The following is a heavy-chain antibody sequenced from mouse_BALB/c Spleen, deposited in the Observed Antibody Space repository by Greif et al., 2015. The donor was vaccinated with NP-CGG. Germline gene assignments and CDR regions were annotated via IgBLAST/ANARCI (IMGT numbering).Heavy chain of an antibody. V-gene: IGHV1-80*01. Sequence: VKLMESGAELVRPGSSVKISCKASGYAFSSYWMNWVKQRPGQGLEWIGQIYPGDGDTNYNGKFKGKATLTADKSSSAAYMQLSSLTSEDSAVYFCAREDYGGFAYWGQGTLVTVSA. CDR1: GYAFSSYW. D-gene: IGHD2-4*01. CDR2: IYPGDGDT. CDR3: AREDYGGFAY. J-gene: IGHJ3*01.